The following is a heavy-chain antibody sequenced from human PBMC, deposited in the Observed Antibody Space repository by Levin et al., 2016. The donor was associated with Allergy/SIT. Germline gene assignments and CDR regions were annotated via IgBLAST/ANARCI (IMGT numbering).Heavy chain of an antibody. CDR1: GFTFSSFW. CDR3: VRGVGPRAKRGFRSSYWGH. D-gene: IGHD7-27*01. J-gene: IGHJ4*01. CDR2: INSDGSQT. Sequence: GESLKISCAASGFTFSSFWMHWVRQAPGKGLVWVSHINSDGSQTNYADSVKGRFTISRDNARNTLYLQMNSVRVEDTAVYYCVRGVGPRAKRGFRSSYWGHWGHGTQVTVSS. V-gene: IGHV3-74*01.